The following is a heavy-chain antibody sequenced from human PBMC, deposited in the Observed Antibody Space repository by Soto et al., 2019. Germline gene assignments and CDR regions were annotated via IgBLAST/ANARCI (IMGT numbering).Heavy chain of an antibody. V-gene: IGHV3-21*01. CDR3: AKSGDFWSGSYGMHV. CDR2: ISIIISHI. D-gene: IGHD3-3*01. J-gene: IGHJ6*02. Sequence: GGSLRLSCAASGFAFVSNSINWVRQAPLKVLEWVSSISIIISHIYYADSVRGLFTISRYNANNSMYLQVNSLRFEDTAVYYCAKSGDFWSGSYGMHVWGQGTTVTVSS. CDR1: GFAFVSNS.